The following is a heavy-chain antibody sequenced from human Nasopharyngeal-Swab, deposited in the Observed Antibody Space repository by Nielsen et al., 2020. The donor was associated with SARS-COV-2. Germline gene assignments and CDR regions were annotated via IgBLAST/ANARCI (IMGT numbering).Heavy chain of an antibody. Sequence: WIRQPPGKGLEWIGSIYYNGSTYYNPSLKSRVTISVDTSKNQFSLKLSSVTAADTAVYYCARHGLSGITIFGVVIPKNWFDPWGQGTLVTVSS. CDR3: ARHGLSGITIFGVVIPKNWFDP. J-gene: IGHJ5*02. V-gene: IGHV4-39*01. CDR2: IYYNGST. D-gene: IGHD3-3*01.